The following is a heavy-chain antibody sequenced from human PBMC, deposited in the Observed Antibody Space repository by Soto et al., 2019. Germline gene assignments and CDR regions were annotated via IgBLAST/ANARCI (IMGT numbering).Heavy chain of an antibody. CDR3: ASHDSRGYYYDY. D-gene: IGHD3-22*01. V-gene: IGHV3-30-3*01. CDR1: GFTFSSYA. CDR2: ISYDGSNK. Sequence: QVQLVESGGGVVQPGRSLRLSCAASGFTFSSYAIHWVRQAPGKGLEWVAVISYDGSNKYYADSVKGRFTISRDNSKHTLYLQMNSLRAEDMAVYYCASHDSRGYYYDYWGQGTLVTVSS. J-gene: IGHJ4*02.